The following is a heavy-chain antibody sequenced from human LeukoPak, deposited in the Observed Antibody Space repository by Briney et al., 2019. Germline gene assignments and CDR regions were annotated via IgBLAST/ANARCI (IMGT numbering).Heavy chain of an antibody. D-gene: IGHD2-21*02. CDR3: AKEVSYCGGDCYSGAFDI. V-gene: IGHV3-23*01. CDR2: ISGSGGST. Sequence: PGGSLRLSCAASGFTFSSYAMSWVRQAPGKGLEWVSAISGSGGSTYYADSVKGRFTISRDNSKNTQYLQMNSLRAEDTAVYYCAKEVSYCGGDCYSGAFDIWGQGTMVTVSS. J-gene: IGHJ3*02. CDR1: GFTFSSYA.